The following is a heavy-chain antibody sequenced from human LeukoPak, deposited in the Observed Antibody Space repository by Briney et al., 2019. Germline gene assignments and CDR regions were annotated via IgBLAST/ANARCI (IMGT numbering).Heavy chain of an antibody. D-gene: IGHD5-12*01. CDR2: ISGNGGST. V-gene: IGHV3-23*01. CDR1: GFTFSSHA. J-gene: IGHJ4*02. Sequence: GGSLRLSCVVSGFTFSSHAMGWVRQAPGKGLEWVSVISGNGGSTYYAEYVKGRFTISRDNSKNTLYLQMNSLRSEDTAVYYCATLYSGYDSGHYWGQGTLVTVSS. CDR3: ATLYSGYDSGHY.